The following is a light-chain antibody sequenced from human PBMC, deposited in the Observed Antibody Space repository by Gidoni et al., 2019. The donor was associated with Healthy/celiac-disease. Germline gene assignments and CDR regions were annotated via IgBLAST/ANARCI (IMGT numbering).Light chain of an antibody. CDR2: DEA. Sequence: EIVLTQSPATLSLSPGDRATLSCRASQSVSSYLAWYQQKPGQAPRLLIDDEANRATGIPARFSGSGSGTDFTITISSLEPEDFEVYYCKQSSNSVTFGQGTKVEIK. J-gene: IGKJ1*01. V-gene: IGKV3-11*01. CDR1: QSVSSY. CDR3: KQSSNSVT.